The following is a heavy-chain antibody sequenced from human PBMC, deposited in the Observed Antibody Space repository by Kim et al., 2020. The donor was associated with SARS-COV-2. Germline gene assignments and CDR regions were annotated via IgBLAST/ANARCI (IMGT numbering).Heavy chain of an antibody. D-gene: IGHD3-10*01. CDR1: GFIFSSYG. V-gene: IGHV3-23*01. J-gene: IGHJ4*02. Sequence: GGSLRLSCAASGFIFSSYGMSWVRQAPGKGLDWVAALTDSGGTTHYADSVKGRFTISRDNPNNILYLQMSSLRVEDTAVYYCAKHWGSGTYYNFLDYWGQGTVVTVSS. CDR3: AKHWGSGTYYNFLDY. CDR2: LTDSGGTT.